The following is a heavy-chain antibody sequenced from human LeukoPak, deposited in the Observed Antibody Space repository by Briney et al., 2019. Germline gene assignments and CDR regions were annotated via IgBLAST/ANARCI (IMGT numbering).Heavy chain of an antibody. CDR3: AKVWDTYYYDSSGSSDY. CDR2: ISSSGGST. Sequence: GGSLRLSCAASGFTFSSYAMSWVRQAPGKGLEWVSAISSSGGSTYYADSVKGRFAISRDNSKNTLYLQMNSQRAEDTAVYYCAKVWDTYYYDSSGSSDYWGQGTLVTVSS. J-gene: IGHJ4*02. V-gene: IGHV3-23*01. D-gene: IGHD3-22*01. CDR1: GFTFSSYA.